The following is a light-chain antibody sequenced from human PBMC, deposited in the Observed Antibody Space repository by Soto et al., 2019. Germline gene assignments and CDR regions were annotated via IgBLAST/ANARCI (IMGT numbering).Light chain of an antibody. CDR3: QQGHNWPLT. CDR1: QSISSD. Sequence: EIVMTQSPATLSVSPGERDTLSCRASQSISSDLAWYQQKPGQPPKLLIYGASTRATGVPASFTGSGSGSEFTLTISVLQSEDFAVYYCQQGHNWPLTFGQGTRLEI. J-gene: IGKJ2*01. CDR2: GAS. V-gene: IGKV3-15*01.